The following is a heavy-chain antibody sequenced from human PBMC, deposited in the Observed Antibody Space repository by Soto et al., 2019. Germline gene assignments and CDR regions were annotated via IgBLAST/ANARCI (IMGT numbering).Heavy chain of an antibody. CDR2: ITGSAALT. J-gene: IGHJ3*02. Sequence: GGSLRLSCAASGFTFSSYGMHWVRQAPGKGLEWLAHITGSAALTYHADSVKGRFTISRDTSKNTVYLQMNSLRDEDTAIYYCAGRIVPSSWTLDIWGQGTMVTVSS. CDR1: GFTFSSYG. CDR3: AGRIVPSSWTLDI. V-gene: IGHV3-23*01. D-gene: IGHD1-26*01.